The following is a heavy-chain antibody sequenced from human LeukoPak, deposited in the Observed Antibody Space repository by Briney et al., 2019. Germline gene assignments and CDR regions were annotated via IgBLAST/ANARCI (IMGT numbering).Heavy chain of an antibody. CDR2: ISGSGGKT. J-gene: IGHJ4*02. V-gene: IGHV3-23*01. CDR1: GFTFSSYG. Sequence: GGSLRLSCAASGFTFSSYGMSWVRQAPGKGLEWVSGISGSGGKTDYADSVTGRFSISRDNSKNTLYVQMNSLRAEDTAVYYCAKRGLPDYWGQGTLVTVSS. D-gene: IGHD3-10*01. CDR3: AKRGLPDY.